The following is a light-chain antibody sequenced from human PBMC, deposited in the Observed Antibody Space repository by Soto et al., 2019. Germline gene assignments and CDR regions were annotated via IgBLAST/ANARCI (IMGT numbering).Light chain of an antibody. CDR2: GGS. CDR3: QLYRT. CDR1: QSIKRSY. V-gene: IGKV3-20*01. J-gene: IGKJ1*01. Sequence: EIVLTQSPGALSVSPGDSATLSCRASQSIKRSYLAWYQQKPGQAPKLLIHGGSTRATGISDRFSGSGSGTDFTLTISRLEPEDFAVYYCQLYRTFGQGTKVDIK.